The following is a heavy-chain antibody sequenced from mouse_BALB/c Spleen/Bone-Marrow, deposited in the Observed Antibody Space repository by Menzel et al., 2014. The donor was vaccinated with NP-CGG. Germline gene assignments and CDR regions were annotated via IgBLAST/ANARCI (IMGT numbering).Heavy chain of an antibody. CDR2: ISSGGSYT. D-gene: IGHD2-4*01. CDR3: SRRGSTMITTGYAMDY. V-gene: IGHV5-6*02. Sequence: DAKLVESGGDLVKPGGSLKLSCAASGFTLSNYGMSWVRQTPDKRLEWVATISSGGSYTYYPDSVKGRITISRDNAKNTLYLQMSSLKSEDTAMYYCSRRGSTMITTGYAMDYWGQGTSVTVSS. J-gene: IGHJ4*01. CDR1: GFTLSNYG.